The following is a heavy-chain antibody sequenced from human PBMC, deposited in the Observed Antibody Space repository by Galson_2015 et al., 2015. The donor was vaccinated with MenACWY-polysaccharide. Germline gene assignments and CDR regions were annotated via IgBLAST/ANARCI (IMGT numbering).Heavy chain of an antibody. CDR1: GFTFSIYV. V-gene: IGHV3-23*01. CDR3: VNGGWADN. CDR2: ISSGSDTT. D-gene: IGHD1-26*01. J-gene: IGHJ4*02. Sequence: SLRLSCAASGFTFSIYVMTWVRQAPGKGLEWVSAISSGSDTTYYTDSVKGRFTISRDNSKDTVHLQMDSLRAEDTAVYYCVNGGWADNWGQGTLVTVSS.